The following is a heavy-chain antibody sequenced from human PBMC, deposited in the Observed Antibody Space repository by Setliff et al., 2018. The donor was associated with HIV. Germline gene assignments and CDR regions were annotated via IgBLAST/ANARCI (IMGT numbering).Heavy chain of an antibody. CDR2: ISFSGNTI. CDR1: GFFFSDHY. J-gene: IGHJ6*02. Sequence: GGSLSLSCAVSGFFFSDHYMSWIRQAPGKGLEWVSYISFSGNTIYYRDSVRGRFTIARDNARNSLYLQMNSLKADDTAVYYCARAKIGPAGDRTYYYGMDVWGQGTTVTVSS. D-gene: IGHD4-17*01. V-gene: IGHV3-11*01. CDR3: ARAKIGPAGDRTYYYGMDV.